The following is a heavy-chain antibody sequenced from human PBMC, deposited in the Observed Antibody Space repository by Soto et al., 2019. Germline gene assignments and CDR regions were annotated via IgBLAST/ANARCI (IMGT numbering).Heavy chain of an antibody. CDR3: ARHAPYCSGGSCYTLAFDI. J-gene: IGHJ3*02. Sequence: SETLSLTCTVSGGSISSYYWSWIRQPPGKGLEWIGYIYYSGSTNYNPSLKSRVTISVDTSKNQFPLKLGSVTAADTAVYYCARHAPYCSGGSCYTLAFDIWGQGTMVTVSS. D-gene: IGHD2-15*01. V-gene: IGHV4-59*08. CDR2: IYYSGST. CDR1: GGSISSYY.